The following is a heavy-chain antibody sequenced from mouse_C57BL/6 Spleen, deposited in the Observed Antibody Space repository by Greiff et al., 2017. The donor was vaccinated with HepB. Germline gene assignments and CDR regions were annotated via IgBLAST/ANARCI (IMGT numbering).Heavy chain of an antibody. CDR3: ARDYYGSSPHFDY. V-gene: IGHV1-42*01. CDR1: GYSFTGYY. J-gene: IGHJ2*01. CDR2: INPSTGGT. Sequence: VQLKESGPELVKPGASVKISCKASGYSFTGYYMNWVKQSPEKSLEWIGEINPSTGGTTYNQKFKAKATLTVDKSSSTAYMQLKSLTAEDSAVYYCARDYYGSSPHFDYWGQGTTLTVSS. D-gene: IGHD1-1*01.